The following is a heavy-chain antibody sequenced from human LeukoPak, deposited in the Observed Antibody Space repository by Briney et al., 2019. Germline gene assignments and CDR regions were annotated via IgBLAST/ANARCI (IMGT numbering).Heavy chain of an antibody. V-gene: IGHV3-23*01. D-gene: IGHD3-22*01. J-gene: IGHJ4*02. CDR2: CGTGGDT. CDR1: GFTFSSYA. Sequence: PGGSLRLSCAASGFTFSSYAMSWVRQAPGKGLEWVSACGTGGDTYYADSVKGRFTISRDNSKNTLYLQMTSLRAEDTAVYYCAKKTPGNYAYDQWGQGTLVTVSP. CDR3: AKKTPGNYAYDQ.